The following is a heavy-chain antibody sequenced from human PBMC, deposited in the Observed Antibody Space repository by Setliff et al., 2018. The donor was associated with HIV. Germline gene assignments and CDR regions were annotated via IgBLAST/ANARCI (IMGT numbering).Heavy chain of an antibody. V-gene: IGHV4-59*01. CDR1: GDSITHYY. CDR2: IFDSENN. D-gene: IGHD3-16*02. J-gene: IGHJ6*02. CDR3: ARHNVITYGGLIYDYLYYGLDV. Sequence: SETLSLTCSVSGDSITHYYWNWIRQPPGKGLEWIGNIFDSENNNYNPSLKSRVSMSVDTSKNQFSLRLTSVTAADTAVYYCARHNVITYGGLIYDYLYYGLDVWGRGTPVTVSS.